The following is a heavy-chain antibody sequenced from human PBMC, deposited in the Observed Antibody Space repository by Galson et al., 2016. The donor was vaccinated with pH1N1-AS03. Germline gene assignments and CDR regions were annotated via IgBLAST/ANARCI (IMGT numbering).Heavy chain of an antibody. CDR1: GFTFRDYG. CDR3: ARGAWEPPNYSYYYGLDV. V-gene: IGHV3-33*01. Sequence: SLRLSCAASGFTFRDYGMHWVRQAPGKGLEWVALIWYDGSEKYYGDSVKGRFIISRDNSKNTLSLQMHSLRAEDTAVYYCARGAWEPPNYSYYYGLDVWGHGTTVSVSS. J-gene: IGHJ6*02. CDR2: IWYDGSEK. D-gene: IGHD1-14*01.